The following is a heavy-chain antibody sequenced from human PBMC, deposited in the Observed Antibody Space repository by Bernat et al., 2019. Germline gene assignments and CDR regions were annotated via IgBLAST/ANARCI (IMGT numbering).Heavy chain of an antibody. CDR2: IKSKTDGGTT. D-gene: IGHD1-26*01. V-gene: IGHV3-15*01. Sequence: EVQLVESGGGLVKPGGSLRLSCAASGFTFSNAWMSWVRQAPGKGLEWVGRIKSKTDGGTTDDAAPVKGRFTISRDDSKNTLYLQMNSLKTEDTAVSYCTTGPLVGATYYYYSGIDDWGQGTTVTVSS. J-gene: IGHJ6*02. CDR3: TTGPLVGATYYYYSGIDD. CDR1: GFTFSNAW.